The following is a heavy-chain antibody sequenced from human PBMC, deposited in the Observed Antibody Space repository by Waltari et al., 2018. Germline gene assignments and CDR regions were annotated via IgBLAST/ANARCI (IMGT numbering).Heavy chain of an antibody. CDR1: GFTFSSSG. Sequence: QVHLVESGGGVVQPGRSLRLSCAASGFTFSSSGMHWVRQAPGKGLEWVAVISYDGSNKYYADSVKGRFTISRDNSKNTLYLQMNSLRTEDTAVYYCANDFHTGYVWGQGTLVTVSS. V-gene: IGHV3-30*18. D-gene: IGHD5-12*01. CDR2: ISYDGSNK. J-gene: IGHJ4*02. CDR3: ANDFHTGYV.